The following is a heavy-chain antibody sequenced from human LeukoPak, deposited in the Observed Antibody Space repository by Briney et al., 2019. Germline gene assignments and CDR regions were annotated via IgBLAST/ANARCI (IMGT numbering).Heavy chain of an antibody. D-gene: IGHD2-2*01. V-gene: IGHV3-33*01. J-gene: IGHJ4*02. CDR2: IWFDGSNK. Sequence: GGSLRLSCAASGFTFRSYGMHWVRQAPGKGLEWVAFIWFDGSNKYYADSVKGRFTISRDNSKNSLYLQMNSLRAEDTAVYYCARADIVVVATLNYWGQGTLVTVSS. CDR3: ARADIVVVATLNY. CDR1: GFTFRSYG.